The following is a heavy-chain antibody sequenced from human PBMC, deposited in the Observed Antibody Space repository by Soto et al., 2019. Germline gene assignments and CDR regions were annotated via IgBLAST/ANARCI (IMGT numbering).Heavy chain of an antibody. CDR2: IKQDGSEK. V-gene: IGHV3-7*01. J-gene: IGHJ4*02. CDR1: GFTFSSYW. D-gene: IGHD1-26*01. Sequence: GGSLRLSCAASGFTFSSYWMTWVRQAPGKGLEWVANIKQDGSEKYHVDSVKGRFTISRDNAKNLLYLQMNSLRAEDTAVYYCARASDYVMNYFDYWGQGTLVTVSS. CDR3: ARASDYVMNYFDY.